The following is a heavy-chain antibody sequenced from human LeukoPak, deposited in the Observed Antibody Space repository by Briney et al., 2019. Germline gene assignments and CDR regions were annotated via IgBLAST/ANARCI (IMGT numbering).Heavy chain of an antibody. Sequence: SSGGHSWSWVRQPPGKGLEWVSGISWNSGSIDYADSVKGRFTISRDNAKNSLYLQMNSLRVEDTAFYYCAKDNRRHYTSGPNPDSLHWGQGALVTVSS. V-gene: IGHV3-9*01. CDR3: AKDNRRHYTSGPNPDSLH. D-gene: IGHD6-19*01. CDR2: ISWNSGSI. CDR1: SSGGHS. J-gene: IGHJ4*02.